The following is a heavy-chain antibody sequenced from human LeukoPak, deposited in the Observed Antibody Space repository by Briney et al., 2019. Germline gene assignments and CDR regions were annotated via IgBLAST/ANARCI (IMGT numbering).Heavy chain of an antibody. J-gene: IGHJ4*02. V-gene: IGHV3-23*05. Sequence: GGSLRLSCAASGFTFSSYAMTWVRQAPGQGLEWVSSLDESGSATNYADSVKGRFTISRDNSKNTLYLQMDSLRAEDTAIYYCTKKGSLVSPGNYFDYWGQGTLVTVSS. CDR3: TKKGSLVSPGNYFDY. CDR2: LDESGSAT. CDR1: GFTFSSYA. D-gene: IGHD2-2*01.